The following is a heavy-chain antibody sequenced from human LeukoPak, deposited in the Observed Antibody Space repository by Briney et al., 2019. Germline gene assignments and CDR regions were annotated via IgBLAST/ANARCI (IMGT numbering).Heavy chain of an antibody. CDR2: INPNSGGT. CDR1: GYTFTGYY. CDR3: ARVATQLAPVGPSFDY. V-gene: IGHV1-2*02. D-gene: IGHD6-6*01. Sequence: ASVKVSCKASGYTFTGYYMHWVRQAPGQGLEWMGWINPNSGGTNYAQKFQGRVTMTRDTSISTAYMELSRLRSDDTAVYYCARVATQLAPVGPSFDYWGQGTLVTVSS. J-gene: IGHJ4*02.